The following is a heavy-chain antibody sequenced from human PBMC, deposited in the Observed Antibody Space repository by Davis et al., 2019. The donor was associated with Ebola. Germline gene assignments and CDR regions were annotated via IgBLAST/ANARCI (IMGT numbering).Heavy chain of an antibody. CDR3: ARDQGITGTPNWFDP. CDR2: IWYDGSNK. Sequence: PGGSLRLSCAASGFTFSSYGMHWVRQAPGKGLEWVAVIWYDGSNKYYADSVKGRFTISRDNSKNTLYLQMNSLRAEDTAVYYCARDQGITGTPNWFDPWGQGTLVTVSS. J-gene: IGHJ5*02. CDR1: GFTFSSYG. D-gene: IGHD1-20*01. V-gene: IGHV3-33*01.